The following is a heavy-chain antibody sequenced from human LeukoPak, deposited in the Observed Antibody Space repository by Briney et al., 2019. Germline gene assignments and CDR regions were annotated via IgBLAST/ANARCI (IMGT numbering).Heavy chain of an antibody. D-gene: IGHD5-18*01. CDR2: IIPILGIA. V-gene: IGHV1-69*04. CDR3: ARDPPPRGYSYGYGYEDY. Sequence: SVKVSCKASGGTFSSYTISWVRQAPGRGLEWMGRIIPILGIANYAQKFQGRFTITADNSKSTAYMELSSMRSEDPAVYYCARDPPPRGYSYGYGYEDYWGQGTLVTVSS. CDR1: GGTFSSYT. J-gene: IGHJ4*02.